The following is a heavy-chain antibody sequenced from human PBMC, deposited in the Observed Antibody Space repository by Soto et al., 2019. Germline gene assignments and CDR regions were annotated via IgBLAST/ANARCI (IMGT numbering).Heavy chain of an antibody. Sequence: QVQLQESGPGLVKPSETLSLTCTVSGGSISSYYWSWIRQPPGKGLEWIGFIFYSGSTSYNPSLKSRVTISIDTSEYQFSLQLNSVTAADTAVYYCASMIGDPVLSFDSWGQGTLVAVPS. CDR1: GGSISSYY. J-gene: IGHJ5*01. V-gene: IGHV4-59*01. CDR2: IFYSGST. D-gene: IGHD3-10*02. CDR3: ASMIGDPVLSFDS.